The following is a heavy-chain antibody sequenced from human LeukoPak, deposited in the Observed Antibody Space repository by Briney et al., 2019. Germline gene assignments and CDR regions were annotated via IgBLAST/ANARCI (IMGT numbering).Heavy chain of an antibody. D-gene: IGHD3-10*01. J-gene: IGHJ5*02. CDR3: ARGKTLLLWFGEINWFHP. V-gene: IGHV1-2*02. CDR1: GYTFTGYY. Sequence: ASVKVSCKASGYTFTGYYMHWVRQAPGQGLEWMGWINPNSGSTNYAQKFQGRVTMTRDTSISTAYMELSRLRSDDTAVYYCARGKTLLLWFGEINWFHPWGQGTLVSVFS. CDR2: INPNSGST.